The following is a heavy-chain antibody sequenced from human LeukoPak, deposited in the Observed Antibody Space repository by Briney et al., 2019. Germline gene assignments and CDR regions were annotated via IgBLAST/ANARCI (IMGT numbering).Heavy chain of an antibody. J-gene: IGHJ4*02. D-gene: IGHD6-13*01. CDR1: GYSFTTYW. V-gene: IGHV5-51*01. CDR3: ARLLGSSSSSWASFDY. Sequence: GESLKISCKGSGYSFTTYWIGWVRQIPGKGLEWMGIIYPDDSHTIYSPSFRGQVTMSADKSISTAYLQWSSLKASDTAMYYCARLLGSSSSSWASFDYWGQGTLVTVSS. CDR2: IYPDDSHT.